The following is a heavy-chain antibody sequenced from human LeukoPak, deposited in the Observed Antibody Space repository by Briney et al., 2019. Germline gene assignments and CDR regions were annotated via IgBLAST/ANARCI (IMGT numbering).Heavy chain of an antibody. D-gene: IGHD3-3*01. CDR2: INQDGGGR. CDR1: GFTFTSYW. Sequence: GGSLRLSCAASGFTFTSYWMTWVRQAPGKGLEWVANINQDGGGRYYVDSVKGRFTISRDNAKNSVHLQMNSLRGEDTAVYYCARGHQDDFWSGYLDYWGQGTLVTVSS. J-gene: IGHJ4*02. V-gene: IGHV3-7*01. CDR3: ARGHQDDFWSGYLDY.